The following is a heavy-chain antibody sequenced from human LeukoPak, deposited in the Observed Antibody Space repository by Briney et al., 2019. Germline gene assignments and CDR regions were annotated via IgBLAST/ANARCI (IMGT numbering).Heavy chain of an antibody. CDR1: GFTFSSYA. V-gene: IGHV3-23*01. CDR3: AKWAARGNGLPRSHLDD. CDR2: ISGSGRTT. D-gene: IGHD4-23*01. J-gene: IGHJ4*02. Sequence: GGSLRLSCVASGFTFSSYAMSWVRQAPGKGLECVSVISGSGRTTDYADSVKGRFTISRDNSKDTLYLHLNSLRAEDMALYYCAKWAARGNGLPRSHLDDWGQGTLVTVSS.